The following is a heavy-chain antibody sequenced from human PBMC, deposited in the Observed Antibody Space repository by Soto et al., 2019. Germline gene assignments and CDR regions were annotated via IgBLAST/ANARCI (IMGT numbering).Heavy chain of an antibody. Sequence: QVQLVQSGAEVKKPGASVKVSCKASGYTFTRYGISWVRQAPGQGLEWMGWISAYNGNTNYAQKLQGRVTMTTDTSTSKAYMERRSLRSDDTAVYYCARDSHPSYDFDDYWGQGTLVTVSS. D-gene: IGHD3-3*01. V-gene: IGHV1-18*01. CDR3: ARDSHPSYDFDDY. J-gene: IGHJ4*02. CDR1: GYTFTRYG. CDR2: ISAYNGNT.